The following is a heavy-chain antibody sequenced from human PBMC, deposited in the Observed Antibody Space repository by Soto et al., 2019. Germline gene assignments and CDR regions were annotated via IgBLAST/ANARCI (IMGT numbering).Heavy chain of an antibody. Sequence: QVQLQESGPGLVKPSETLSLTCTVSGGSTRNYFWSWIRQPPGKGLEWIGGIYYSGTTNYKSSLKSRVTISLDTSKNQFSLRLRSVTAADTAVYYCARYVNPYDTAVWFDPWGQGTLVTVSS. CDR1: GGSTRNYF. J-gene: IGHJ5*02. D-gene: IGHD3-9*01. V-gene: IGHV4-59*01. CDR3: ARYVNPYDTAVWFDP. CDR2: IYYSGTT.